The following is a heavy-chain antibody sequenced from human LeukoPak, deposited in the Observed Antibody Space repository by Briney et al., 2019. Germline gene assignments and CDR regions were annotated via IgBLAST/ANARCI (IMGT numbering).Heavy chain of an antibody. CDR2: IFYSGTT. D-gene: IGHD3-22*01. J-gene: IGHJ4*02. V-gene: IGHV4-59*01. CDR3: ARGGWNKFDY. Sequence: SETLSLTCTVSGGSISSYYWSWIRQPPGRGLEWIGFIFYSGTTNYNPSLKSRVTISVDTSKNQFSLKLSSVTAADTAVYYCARGGWNKFDYWGQGTLVTVSS. CDR1: GGSISSYY.